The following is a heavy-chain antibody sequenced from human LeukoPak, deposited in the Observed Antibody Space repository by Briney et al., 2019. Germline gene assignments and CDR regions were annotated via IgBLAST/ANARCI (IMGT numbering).Heavy chain of an antibody. J-gene: IGHJ5*02. V-gene: IGHV4-38-2*01. CDR1: GYSINSAYY. CDR3: ARLTPGKNWFDP. D-gene: IGHD3-10*01. Sequence: SETLSFTCAVSGYSINSAYYWGWIRQPPGKGLEWIASMYDSGITYYKSSLKSRATISVDTSKNQFSLKLNSVTAADTSVYYCARLTPGKNWFDPWGHGTLVTVSS. CDR2: MYDSGIT.